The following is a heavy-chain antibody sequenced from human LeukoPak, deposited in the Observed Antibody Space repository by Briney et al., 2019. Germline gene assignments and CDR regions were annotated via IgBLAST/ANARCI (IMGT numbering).Heavy chain of an antibody. D-gene: IGHD4-17*01. Sequence: SQTLSPICAISGDSVSSNSAAWNWIRQSPSRGLEWLGRTYYRSKWYNDYAVSVKSRITINPVTSKNQFSLQLNSVTPEDTAVYYCARSGDSLLRMDVWGQGTTVAASS. CDR3: ARSGDSLLRMDV. J-gene: IGHJ6*02. V-gene: IGHV6-1*01. CDR2: TYYRSKWYN. CDR1: GDSVSSNSAA.